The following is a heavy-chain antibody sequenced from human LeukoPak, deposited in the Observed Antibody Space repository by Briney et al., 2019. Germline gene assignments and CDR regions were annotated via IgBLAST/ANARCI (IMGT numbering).Heavy chain of an antibody. CDR2: IIPIFGTA. CDR1: GGTFSSYA. V-gene: IGHV1-69*13. D-gene: IGHD3-3*01. Sequence: ASVKVSCKASGGTFSSYAISWVRQAPGQGLEWMGGIIPIFGTANYAQKFQGRVTITADESTSTAYMELSSLRSEDTAVYYCASGADLRFLEWLSTNWGQGTLVTVSS. J-gene: IGHJ4*02. CDR3: ASGADLRFLEWLSTN.